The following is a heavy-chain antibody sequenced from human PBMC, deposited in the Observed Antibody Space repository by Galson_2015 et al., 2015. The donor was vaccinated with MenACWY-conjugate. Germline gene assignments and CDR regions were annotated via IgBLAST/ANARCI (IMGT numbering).Heavy chain of an antibody. D-gene: IGHD3-10*01. CDR1: GFTFSNAW. CDR3: TTGPQITMVRGVSMDV. V-gene: IGHV3-15*01. CDR2: IRSKTDGGTT. Sequence: SLRLSCAASGFTFSNAWMSWVRQAAGKGLEWSGRIRSKTDGGTTDYAAPVKGRFTISRDDSKNTLYLQMNSLKTEDTAVYYCTTGPQITMVRGVSMDVWGQGTTVTVSS. J-gene: IGHJ6*02.